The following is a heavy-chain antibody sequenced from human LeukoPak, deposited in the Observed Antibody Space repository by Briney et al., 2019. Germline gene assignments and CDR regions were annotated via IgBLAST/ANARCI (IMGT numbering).Heavy chain of an antibody. CDR3: ARDQFGVMTTVTIDAFEI. D-gene: IGHD4-17*01. CDR2: IRYDGSNK. V-gene: IGHV3-30*02. CDR1: GFTFSSYG. Sequence: GGSLRLSCAASGFTFSSYGMHWVRQAPGKGLEWVAFIRYDGSNKYYADSVKGRFTISRDNSKNTLYLQMNSLRAEDTAVYYCARDQFGVMTTVTIDAFEIWGQGTMVTVSS. J-gene: IGHJ3*02.